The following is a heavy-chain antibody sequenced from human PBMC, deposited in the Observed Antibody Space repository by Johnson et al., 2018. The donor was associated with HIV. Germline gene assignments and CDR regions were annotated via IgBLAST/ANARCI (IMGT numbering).Heavy chain of an antibody. CDR1: GFTFSDYY. CDR2: ISSSGSII. V-gene: IGHV3-11*01. CDR3: ARAWVNYYDSPDAFDI. J-gene: IGHJ3*02. Sequence: QVQLVGSGGDLVKPGGSLRLSCAASGFTFSDYYMTWIRLAPGKGLEWVSYISSSGSIINYADSMKGRFTISRDNARKSLYLQMNSLRAEDTAVYYCARAWVNYYDSPDAFDIWGQGTMVTVSS. D-gene: IGHD3-22*01.